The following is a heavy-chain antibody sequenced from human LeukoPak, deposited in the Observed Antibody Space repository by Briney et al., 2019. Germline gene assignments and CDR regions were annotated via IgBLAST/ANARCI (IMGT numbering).Heavy chain of an antibody. Sequence: GGSLRLSCEASGFTISDYWMSWVRQAPGKGPEWLANIKQDGNEKNYVDSVKGRFTISRDNAKNSLFLQMNSLRAEDTAVYYCVRGRGSLDRNSFGLYSWFDPWGQGILVTVSS. CDR3: VRGRGSLDRNSFGLYSWFDP. CDR2: IKQDGNEK. V-gene: IGHV3-7*01. J-gene: IGHJ5*02. CDR1: GFTISDYW. D-gene: IGHD5-18*01.